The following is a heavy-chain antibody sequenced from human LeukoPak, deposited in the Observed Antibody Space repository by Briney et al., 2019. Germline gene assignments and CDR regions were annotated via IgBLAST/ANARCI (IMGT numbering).Heavy chain of an antibody. CDR1: GYSFRLYY. CDR3: GRDLRALEDYFDY. V-gene: IGHV1-2*02. J-gene: IGHJ4*02. Sequence: ASVKVLYKACGYSFRLYYMHCVRQAPGQGLEWMGWINPSSGGTDYAQRFQGRVAMTRDTSVSTAYLELSSLTSDDTAVYYCGRDLRALEDYFDYVGQGAQVTVSS. D-gene: IGHD1-1*01. CDR2: INPSSGGT.